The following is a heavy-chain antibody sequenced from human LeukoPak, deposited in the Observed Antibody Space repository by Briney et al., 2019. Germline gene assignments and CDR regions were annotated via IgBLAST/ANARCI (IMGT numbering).Heavy chain of an antibody. CDR1: GGSISSSSYY. J-gene: IGHJ3*02. CDR3: ARRDSSGYYYRIHKADGAFDI. D-gene: IGHD3-22*01. V-gene: IGHV4-39*01. CDR2: IYYSGST. Sequence: PSETLSLTCTVSGGSISSSSYYWGWIRQPPGKGLEWIGSIYYSGSTYYNPSLKSRVTISVDTSKNQFSLKLSSVTAADTAVYYCARRDSSGYYYRIHKADGAFDIWGQGTMVTVSS.